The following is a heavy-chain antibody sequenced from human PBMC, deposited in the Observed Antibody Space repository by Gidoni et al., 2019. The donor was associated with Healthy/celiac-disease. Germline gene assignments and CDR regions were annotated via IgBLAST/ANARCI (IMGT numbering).Heavy chain of an antibody. D-gene: IGHD1-26*01. Sequence: QVQLVESVGGVVQPGRSLSLSCAASGFTFSSCGMHWVRQAPGKGLEWVAVIWYDGSNKYYAYAVKGRFTISRDNSKNTLYLQMNSLRAEDTAVYYCARDAAGRWSGSYYGDYWGQGTLVTVSS. CDR1: GFTFSSCG. CDR3: ARDAAGRWSGSYYGDY. J-gene: IGHJ4*02. CDR2: IWYDGSNK. V-gene: IGHV3-33*01.